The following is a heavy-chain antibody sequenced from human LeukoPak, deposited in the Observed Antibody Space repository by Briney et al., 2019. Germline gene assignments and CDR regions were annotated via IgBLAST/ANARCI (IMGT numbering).Heavy chain of an antibody. Sequence: GESLKISCKSSGYSFTSYWIGWVRQMPGKGLEWMGIIYPGDSDTRYSPSFQGLVTISADKSISTAYLQWSSLKASDTAMYYCARRKGRYCSSTSCLATWFDPWGQGTLVTVSS. D-gene: IGHD2-2*01. J-gene: IGHJ5*02. CDR1: GYSFTSYW. CDR2: IYPGDSDT. CDR3: ARRKGRYCSSTSCLATWFDP. V-gene: IGHV5-51*01.